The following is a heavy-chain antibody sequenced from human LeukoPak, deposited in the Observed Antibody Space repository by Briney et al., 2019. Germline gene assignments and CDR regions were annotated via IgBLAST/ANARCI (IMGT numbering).Heavy chain of an antibody. CDR2: IMQDGSGK. D-gene: IGHD1-1*01. Sequence: PGGSLRLSCAASGFTFSTYWVTWVRQAPGKGLEWVANIMQDGSGKYYVDSVKGRFTISRDNAKNSLYLQMNSLRAEDTAVYYCVRDFSRTRLERPFDYWGQGTLVTVSS. V-gene: IGHV3-7*01. J-gene: IGHJ4*02. CDR3: VRDFSRTRLERPFDY. CDR1: GFTFSTYW.